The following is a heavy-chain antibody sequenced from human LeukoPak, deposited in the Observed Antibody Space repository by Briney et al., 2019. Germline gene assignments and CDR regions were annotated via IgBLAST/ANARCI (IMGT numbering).Heavy chain of an antibody. D-gene: IGHD3-3*01. CDR3: ARFNFCSGYYDS. CDR2: IYYSGST. J-gene: IGHJ5*01. CDR1: GGSISSYY. Sequence: TSETLSLTCTVSGGSISSYYWSWIRQPPGKGLEWIGYIYYSGSTNYNPSLKSRVTISVDTSKNQFSLKLSSVTAADTAVYYCARFNFCSGYYDSWGQGTLVTVSS. V-gene: IGHV4-59*01.